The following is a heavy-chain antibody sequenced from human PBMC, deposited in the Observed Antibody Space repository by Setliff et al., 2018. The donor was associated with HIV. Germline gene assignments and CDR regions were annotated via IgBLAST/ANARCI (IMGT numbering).Heavy chain of an antibody. V-gene: IGHV4-61*01. CDR3: ARESYGSGTYDY. Sequence: PSETLSLTCTVSGSSISSGSYYWSWIRQPPGKALEWIGYIYTSGSTNYNPSLKSRVTISIDTSKKQFSLRLTSVTAADSAVYYCARESYGSGTYDYWGQGTLVTVSS. CDR2: IYTSGST. D-gene: IGHD3-10*01. CDR1: GSSISSGSYY. J-gene: IGHJ4*02.